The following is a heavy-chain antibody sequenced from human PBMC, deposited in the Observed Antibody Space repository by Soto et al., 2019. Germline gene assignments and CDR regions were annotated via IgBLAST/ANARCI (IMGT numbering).Heavy chain of an antibody. Sequence: PGGSLRLSCAASGFTVSNAWMSWVRQAPGKGLEWVGRIKSKTDGGTTDYAAPVKGRFTISRDDSKNTLYLQMNSLKTEDTAVYYCTTDVVGKPPRSSTLAYSSSWYWFDPWGQGTLVTVSS. V-gene: IGHV3-15*01. CDR1: GFTVSNAW. CDR3: TTDVVGKPPRSSTLAYSSSWYWFDP. J-gene: IGHJ5*02. D-gene: IGHD6-13*01. CDR2: IKSKTDGGTT.